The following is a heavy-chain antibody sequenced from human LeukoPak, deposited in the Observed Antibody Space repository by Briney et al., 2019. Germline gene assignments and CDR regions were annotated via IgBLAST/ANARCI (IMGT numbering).Heavy chain of an antibody. CDR3: ASQLGGSYWSDS. D-gene: IGHD1-26*01. CDR2: INHYGDT. Sequence: SETLSLTCAVYGGSFSGYYWSWIRQPPGKGLEWIGEINHYGDTNYNSSLKSRVTISVDTSKNQFSLNLSSVTAADTAMYYCASQLGGSYWSDSWGQGTLVTVSS. J-gene: IGHJ5*01. CDR1: GGSFSGYY. V-gene: IGHV4-34*01.